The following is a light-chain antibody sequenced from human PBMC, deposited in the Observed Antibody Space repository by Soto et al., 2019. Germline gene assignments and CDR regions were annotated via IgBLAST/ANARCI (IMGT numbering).Light chain of an antibody. CDR1: QSVSSSY. CDR2: DAS. J-gene: IGKJ1*01. Sequence: EIVLTQSPGTPSLSPGERATLSCRASQSVSSSYLAWYQQKPGQAPRLLIYDASNRATGIPARFSGSGSGTDFTLTISSLEPEDFAVYYCQQRSNWPPSTFGQGTKVDI. V-gene: IGKV3-11*01. CDR3: QQRSNWPPST.